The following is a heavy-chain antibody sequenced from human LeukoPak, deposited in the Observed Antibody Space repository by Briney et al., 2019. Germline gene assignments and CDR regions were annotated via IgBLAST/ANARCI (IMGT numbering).Heavy chain of an antibody. V-gene: IGHV4-34*01. J-gene: IGHJ4*02. CDR1: GGSFSGYY. CDR3: ARVSGYSSSWLDY. Sequence: SETLSLTCAVYGGSFSGYYWSWIRQPPGKGLEWIGEINHSGSTNYNPSLKSRVTISVDTSKNQFSLKLSYVTAADTAVYYCARVSGYSSSWLDYWGQGTLVTVSS. CDR2: INHSGST. D-gene: IGHD6-13*01.